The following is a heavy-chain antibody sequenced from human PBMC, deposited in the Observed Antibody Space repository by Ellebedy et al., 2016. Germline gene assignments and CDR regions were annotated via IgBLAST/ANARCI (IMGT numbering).Heavy chain of an antibody. V-gene: IGHV1-18*01. CDR1: GYTFTSYG. CDR2: ISAYNGNT. D-gene: IGHD6-6*01. CDR3: ARGIAARPATVSDY. J-gene: IGHJ4*02. Sequence: ASVKVSCKASGYTFTSYGISWVRQAPGQGLEWMGWISAYNGNTNYAQKLQGRVTMTRDTSISTAYMELSRLRSDDTAVYYCARGIAARPATVSDYWGQGTLVTVSS.